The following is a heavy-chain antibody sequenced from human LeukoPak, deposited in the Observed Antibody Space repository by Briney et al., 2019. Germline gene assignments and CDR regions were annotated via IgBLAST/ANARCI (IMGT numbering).Heavy chain of an antibody. J-gene: IGHJ4*02. Sequence: PGGSLRLSCTVSGFTVSSNSMSWVRQAPGKGLEWVSFIYSDNTHYSDSVKGRFTISRDNSKNTLYLQMNSLRAEDTAVYYCARVSGITMVRGVIINPGVGDYWGQGTLVTVSS. D-gene: IGHD3-10*01. CDR3: ARVSGITMVRGVIINPGVGDY. CDR2: IYSDNT. V-gene: IGHV3-53*01. CDR1: GFTVSSNS.